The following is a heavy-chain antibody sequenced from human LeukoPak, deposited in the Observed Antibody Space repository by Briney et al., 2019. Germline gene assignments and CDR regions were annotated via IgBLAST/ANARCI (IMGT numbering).Heavy chain of an antibody. D-gene: IGHD6-19*01. CDR2: VSPRSSTI. CDR3: AREHTPYGSGCTAAY. J-gene: IGHJ4*02. CDR1: GFTFSNYA. V-gene: IGHV3-48*01. Sequence: PGGSLRLSXAASGFTFSNYAMNWVRQAPGRGLEWVSYVSPRSSTIYHADSVKGRFTISRDNAKNSLYLQMNSLRAEDTAVCYCAREHTPYGSGCTAAYWGQGTLVTVSS.